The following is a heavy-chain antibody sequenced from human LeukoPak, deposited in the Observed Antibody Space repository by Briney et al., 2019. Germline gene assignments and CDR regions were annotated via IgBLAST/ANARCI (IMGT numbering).Heavy chain of an antibody. CDR2: INPSGGST. CDR3: ARDLYSYGRLFDY. CDR1: GYTFTTYY. D-gene: IGHD5-18*01. V-gene: IGHV1-46*01. J-gene: IGHJ4*02. Sequence: ASVKVSCKASGYTFTTYYMHWVRQAPGQGLEWMAMINPSGGSTAYAQKFQARVTLTRDTSTSTVYMELSSLRSEDTAVYYCARDLYSYGRLFDYWGQGTLVTVSS.